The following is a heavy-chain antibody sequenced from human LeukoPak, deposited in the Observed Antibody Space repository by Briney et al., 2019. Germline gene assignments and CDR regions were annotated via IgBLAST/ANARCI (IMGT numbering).Heavy chain of an antibody. J-gene: IGHJ6*02. CDR1: GGSISSYH. CDR3: TRSLGVVIHGGMDV. D-gene: IGHD3-3*01. Sequence: SEPLSLTCTVSGGSISSYHWSWIRQPPGKGLQWIGHIYYTGSTNYNPSLKSRLTISLDTSKNQFSLKLSSVTAADTAVYYCTRSLGVVIHGGMDVWGQGTTVTVSS. V-gene: IGHV4-59*01. CDR2: IYYTGST.